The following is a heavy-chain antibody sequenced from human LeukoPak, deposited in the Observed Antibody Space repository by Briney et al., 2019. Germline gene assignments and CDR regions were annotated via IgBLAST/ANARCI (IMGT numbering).Heavy chain of an antibody. CDR2: ISAYNGNT. V-gene: IGHV1-18*01. CDR1: GYTFTSYG. J-gene: IGHJ5*02. Sequence: ASVKVSCKASGYTFTSYGISWVRQAPGQGLEWMGWISAYNGNTNYAQKLQGRVTMTTDTSTSTAYMELRSLRSDDTAVYYCARGDITIFGSLIGQYNWFDPWGQGTLVTVSS. CDR3: ARGDITIFGSLIGQYNWFDP. D-gene: IGHD3-3*01.